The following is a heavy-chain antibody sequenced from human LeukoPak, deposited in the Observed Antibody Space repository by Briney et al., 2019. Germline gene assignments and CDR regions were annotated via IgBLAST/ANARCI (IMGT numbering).Heavy chain of an antibody. CDR3: ARDSVGATSDI. CDR2: IYSTGST. D-gene: IGHD1-26*01. CDR1: GGSISNYY. V-gene: IGHV4-4*08. Sequence: SETLSLTCTVSGGSISNYYWSWLRQPPGKGLEWIGHIYSTGSTTYSPSLKSRVIMSADTSKNQFSLKVTSVTAADTAVYYCARDSVGATSDIWGQGTMVTVSS. J-gene: IGHJ3*02.